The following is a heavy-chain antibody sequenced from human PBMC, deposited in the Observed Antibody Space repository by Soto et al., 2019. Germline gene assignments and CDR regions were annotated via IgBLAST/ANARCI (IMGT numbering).Heavy chain of an antibody. CDR3: ASNLRTYYDILTGPSPLDY. D-gene: IGHD3-9*01. Sequence: SVKVSCKASGGPFSSYAISWVRQAPGQGLEWMGGIIPIFGTANYAQKFQGRVTITADESTSTAYMELSSLRSEDTAVYYCASNLRTYYDILTGPSPLDYWGQGTLVTV. V-gene: IGHV1-69*13. CDR2: IIPIFGTA. CDR1: GGPFSSYA. J-gene: IGHJ4*02.